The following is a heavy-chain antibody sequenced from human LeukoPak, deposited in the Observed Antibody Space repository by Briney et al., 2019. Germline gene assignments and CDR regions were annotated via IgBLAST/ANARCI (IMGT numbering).Heavy chain of an antibody. Sequence: GRSLRLSCAASGLTFSSYGMHWVRQAPGKGLEWVAVISYDGSNKYYADSVKGRFTISRDNSKNTLYLQMNSLRAEDTAVYYCAKGHRSYFDYWGQGTLVTVSS. CDR2: ISYDGSNK. CDR3: AKGHRSYFDY. CDR1: GLTFSSYG. V-gene: IGHV3-30*18. J-gene: IGHJ4*02.